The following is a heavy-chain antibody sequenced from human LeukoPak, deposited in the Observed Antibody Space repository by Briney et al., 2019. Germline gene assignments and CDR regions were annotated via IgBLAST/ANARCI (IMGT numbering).Heavy chain of an antibody. CDR2: IKSKTDGGTT. V-gene: IGHV3-15*01. CDR3: TTERHPGSGSYYNVEGQWDY. D-gene: IGHD3-10*01. Sequence: AGGSLRLSCAASGFTFSNAWMSWVRQAPGKGLEWVGRIKSKTDGGTTDYAAPVKGRFTISRDDSKNTLYLQMNSLKTEDTAVYYCTTERHPGSGSYYNVEGQWDYWGQGTLVTVSS. J-gene: IGHJ4*02. CDR1: GFTFSNAW.